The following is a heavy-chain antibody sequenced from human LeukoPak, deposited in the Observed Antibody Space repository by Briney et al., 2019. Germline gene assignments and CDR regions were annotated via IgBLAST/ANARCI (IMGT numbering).Heavy chain of an antibody. CDR1: GDSISSSNW. V-gene: IGHV4-4*02. J-gene: IGHJ6*03. CDR2: INHSGST. Sequence: PSETLSLTCAVSGDSISSSNWWNWVRQPPGKGLEWIGEINHSGSTNYNPSLKSRVTISVDTSKNQFSLKLSSVTAADTAVYYCARGYYYMDVWGKGTTVTVSS. CDR3: ARGYYYMDV.